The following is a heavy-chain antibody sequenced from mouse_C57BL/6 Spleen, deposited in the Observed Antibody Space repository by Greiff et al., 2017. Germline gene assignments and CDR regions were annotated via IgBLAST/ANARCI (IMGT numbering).Heavy chain of an antibody. V-gene: IGHV2-5*01. CDR2: IWRGGSP. CDR1: GFSLTSYG. D-gene: IGHD1-1*01. CDR3: AKNSIYYGSSYDWYFDV. Sequence: QVQLKESGPGLVQPSQSLSITCTVSGFSLTSYGVHWFRQSPGKGLEWLGVIWRGGSPDYTAAFMSRLSITKDNSKSQVFFKMNSLQADDTAIYYCAKNSIYYGSSYDWYFDVWGTGTTVTVSS. J-gene: IGHJ1*03.